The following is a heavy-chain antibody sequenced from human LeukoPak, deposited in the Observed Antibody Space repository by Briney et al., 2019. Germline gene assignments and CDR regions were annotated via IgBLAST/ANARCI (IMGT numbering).Heavy chain of an antibody. CDR3: ARVPRGRGWLDP. V-gene: IGHV4-30-2*01. D-gene: IGHD5-12*01. Sequence: SETLSLTCAVSGGSISSGGYSWSWIRQPPGKGLEWIGYIYHSGSTYYNPSLKSRVTISVDRSKNQFSLKLSSVTAADTAVYYCARVPRGRGWLDPWGQGTLVTVSS. CDR2: IYHSGST. J-gene: IGHJ5*02. CDR1: GGSISSGGYS.